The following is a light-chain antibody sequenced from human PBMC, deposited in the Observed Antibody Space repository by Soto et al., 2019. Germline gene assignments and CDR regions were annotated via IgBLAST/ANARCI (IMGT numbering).Light chain of an antibody. V-gene: IGKV2-30*01. CDR1: QSLVYSDGIAY. Sequence: DVVMTQSPLSLPVTLGQPASISCRSNQSLVYSDGIAYFSLFQQRPGRSPRSLIYKVYNRDSGVPARVSGSGSGTDFALKISRVEADDVGGYYWMRATHWPITCGQGTRLEIK. CDR3: MRATHWPIT. J-gene: IGKJ5*01. CDR2: KVY.